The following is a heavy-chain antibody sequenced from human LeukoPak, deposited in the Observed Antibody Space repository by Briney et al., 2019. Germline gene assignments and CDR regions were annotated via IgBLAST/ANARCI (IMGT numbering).Heavy chain of an antibody. J-gene: IGHJ4*02. CDR3: AKGAFDY. D-gene: IGHD4/OR15-4a*01. CDR2: ISYDGSNE. CDR1: GFTFSSYG. V-gene: IGHV3-30*18. Sequence: GGSLRLSCAASGFTFSSYGMHWVRQAPGKGLEWVAVISYDGSNEYYADSMKGRFTISRDNSKNTLYLQMNSLRAEDTAVYYCAKGAFDYWGQGTLVTVSS.